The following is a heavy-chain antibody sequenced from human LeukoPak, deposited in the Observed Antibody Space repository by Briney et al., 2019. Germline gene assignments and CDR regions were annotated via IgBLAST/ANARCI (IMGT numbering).Heavy chain of an antibody. Sequence: GGSLRLSCAASGFTFSSFGMHWVRQAPGKGLEWVAVIWYDGSNKYYADSVKGRFTISRDNSKNTLYLQMNSLGAEDTAVYYCARVRVPYYYGMDVWGQGTTVTVSS. CDR1: GFTFSSFG. D-gene: IGHD3-3*01. CDR2: IWYDGSNK. CDR3: ARVRVPYYYGMDV. V-gene: IGHV3-33*01. J-gene: IGHJ6*02.